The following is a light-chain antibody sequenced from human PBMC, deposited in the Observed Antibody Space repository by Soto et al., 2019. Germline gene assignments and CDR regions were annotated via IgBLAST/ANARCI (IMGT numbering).Light chain of an antibody. V-gene: IGLV2-14*01. Sequence: QSALTQPASVSGSPGQSITISYTGTSSDVGSYNYVSWYQQHPGKAPKLMIYEVSDRPSGISSRFSGSKSGNTASLTISGLQTEDGADYYCSSYTSSSTLFGTGPKVTVL. CDR2: EVS. CDR1: SSDVGSYNY. J-gene: IGLJ1*01. CDR3: SSYTSSSTL.